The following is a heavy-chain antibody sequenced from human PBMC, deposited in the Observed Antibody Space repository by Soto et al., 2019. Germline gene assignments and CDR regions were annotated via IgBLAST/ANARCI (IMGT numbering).Heavy chain of an antibody. V-gene: IGHV3-33*06. Sequence: QVQLVESGGDVVQPGRSLRLSCAASGFTFKDCAMHWDRQAPGKGLEWVSIIFNDAGNEYYTESVKGRFTISRDNSKNTLYLQMNSLRDEDTAVYYCAKEKGTGRAPNGAYDVWGRGTRVTVSS. D-gene: IGHD2-8*02. CDR3: AKEKGTGRAPNGAYDV. J-gene: IGHJ3*01. CDR1: GFTFKDCA. CDR2: IFNDAGNE.